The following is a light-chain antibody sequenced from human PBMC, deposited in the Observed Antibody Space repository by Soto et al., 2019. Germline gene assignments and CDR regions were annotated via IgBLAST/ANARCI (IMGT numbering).Light chain of an antibody. V-gene: IGLV2-23*02. CDR2: EVN. CDR1: SSDVGSYNL. Sequence: QSVLTQPASVSGSPGQSITISCTGTSSDVGSYNLVSWYQHHPDEAPKLIIYEVNKRPSGVSNRFSGSKSGNTASLTISGLQAEDEADYYCCSYAGSSSFYVFGSGTKVTV. J-gene: IGLJ1*01. CDR3: CSYAGSSSFYV.